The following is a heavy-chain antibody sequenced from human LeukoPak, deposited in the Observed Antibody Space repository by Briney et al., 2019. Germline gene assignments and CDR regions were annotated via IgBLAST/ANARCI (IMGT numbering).Heavy chain of an antibody. J-gene: IGHJ4*02. Sequence: GGSLRLSCAASGLSISDNYMSWVRQAPGKGLEWVAVIWYDGSNKYYADSVKGRFTISRDNSKNTLYLQMNSLRAEDTAVYYCASTSGWYEPIDYWGQGTLVTVSS. D-gene: IGHD6-19*01. CDR1: GLSISDNY. CDR2: IWYDGSNK. CDR3: ASTSGWYEPIDY. V-gene: IGHV3-33*08.